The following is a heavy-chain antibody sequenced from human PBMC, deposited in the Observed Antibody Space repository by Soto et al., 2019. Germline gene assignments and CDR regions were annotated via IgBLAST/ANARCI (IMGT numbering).Heavy chain of an antibody. CDR2: INSDGSTT. CDR3: TRGNYYCMDV. V-gene: IGHV3-74*01. Sequence: EVQLVESGGNLVQPGGSLRLSCAASGFTFSNYIMHWVRQAPGKGLVWVSRINSDGSTTSYADSVKGRFTISRDNAKNTLYLQMNSLRAEDTAVYYCTRGNYYCMDVWGQGTTVTVSS. J-gene: IGHJ6*02. CDR1: GFTFSNYI.